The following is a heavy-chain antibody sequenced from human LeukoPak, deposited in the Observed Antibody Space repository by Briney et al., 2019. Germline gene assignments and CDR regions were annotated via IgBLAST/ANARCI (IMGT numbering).Heavy chain of an antibody. CDR2: INHSGST. CDR3: ARGLVVVVPAATHPSHYDY. V-gene: IGHV4-34*01. J-gene: IGHJ4*02. D-gene: IGHD2-2*01. Sequence: PSETLSLTCAVYGGSFSGYYWSWIRQPPGKGLEWIGGINHSGSTNYNPSLKSRVTISVDTSKNQFSLKLSSVTAADTAVYYCARGLVVVVPAATHPSHYDYWGQGTLVTVSS. CDR1: GGSFSGYY.